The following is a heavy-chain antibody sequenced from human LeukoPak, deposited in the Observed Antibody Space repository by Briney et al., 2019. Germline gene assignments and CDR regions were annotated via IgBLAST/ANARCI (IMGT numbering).Heavy chain of an antibody. CDR1: GYSISSGYY. CDR3: ARDRAYGSGKYYFDY. D-gene: IGHD3-10*01. CDR2: IYHSGST. J-gene: IGHJ4*02. V-gene: IGHV4-38-2*02. Sequence: SETLSLTCTVSGYSISSGYYWGWIRPPPGKGLEWIGSIYHSGSTYYNPSLKSRVTISVDTSKNQFSLKLSSVTAADTAVYYCARDRAYGSGKYYFDYWGQGTLVTVSS.